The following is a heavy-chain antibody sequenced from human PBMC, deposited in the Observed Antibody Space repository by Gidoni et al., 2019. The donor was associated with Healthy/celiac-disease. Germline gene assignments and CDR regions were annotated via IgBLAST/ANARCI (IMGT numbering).Heavy chain of an antibody. Sequence: QLQLQQWGAGRLQPSKTLSLTCAVYGGSFSGYYWSWIRQPPGKGLEWIGEINHSDSTNYNPSLKSRDTISLATSKNQVSLKLSSVTAADTAVYYCARNDIVVVPASPQGGYYCDYWGQGTLVTVSS. J-gene: IGHJ4*02. D-gene: IGHD2-2*01. CDR2: INHSDST. CDR1: GGSFSGYY. V-gene: IGHV4-34*01. CDR3: ARNDIVVVPASPQGGYYCDY.